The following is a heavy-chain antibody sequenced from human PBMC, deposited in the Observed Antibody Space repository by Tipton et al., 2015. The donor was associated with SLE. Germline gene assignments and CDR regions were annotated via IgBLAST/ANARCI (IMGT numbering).Heavy chain of an antibody. CDR1: GYTFISYD. D-gene: IGHD7-27*01. V-gene: IGHV1-8*01. Sequence: QLVQSGAEMKKPGASVKVSCKASGYTFISYDINWVRQAPGQGLEWMGWMNPDTGQTGYAQKFQGRVTMTRDSSISTAYMELSSLRSDDTAVYYCSRSGDLDFWGQGTQVTVSS. J-gene: IGHJ4*02. CDR3: SRSGDLDF. CDR2: MNPDTGQT.